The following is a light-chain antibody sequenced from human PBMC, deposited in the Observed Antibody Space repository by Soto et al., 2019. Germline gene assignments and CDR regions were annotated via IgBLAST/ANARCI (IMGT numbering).Light chain of an antibody. V-gene: IGLV2-14*01. CDR2: DVS. CDR3: SSYTTSNTQV. CDR1: RSDVGTYNY. Sequence: QSALTQPASVSGSPGQSITISCTGTRSDVGTYNYVSWYQHRPGKAPKLMIYDVSYRPSGVSNRFSGSKSANTASLTISGLQAEDEGDYYCSSYTTSNTQVFGGGTKVTVL. J-gene: IGLJ3*02.